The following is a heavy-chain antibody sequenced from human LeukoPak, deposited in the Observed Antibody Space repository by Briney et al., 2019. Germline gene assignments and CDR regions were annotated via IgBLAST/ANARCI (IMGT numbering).Heavy chain of an antibody. CDR2: IYPGDSDA. Sequence: GESLKISCKGSGYSFTNYWIGWVRQMPGEGLEWMGIIYPGDSDATYSPSFQGHVTISADKSFSTAYLQWSSLKASDTAMYYCARAYSSNPFDSWGQGTLVTVSS. CDR1: GYSFTNYW. V-gene: IGHV5-51*01. CDR3: ARAYSSNPFDS. D-gene: IGHD5-18*01. J-gene: IGHJ4*02.